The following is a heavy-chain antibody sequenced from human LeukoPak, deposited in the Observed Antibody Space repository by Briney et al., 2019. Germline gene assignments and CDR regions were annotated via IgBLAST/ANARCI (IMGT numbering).Heavy chain of an antibody. V-gene: IGHV3-30*14. CDR3: ARSRGPMTFGGVHDY. D-gene: IGHD3-16*01. CDR1: GFTFSSYA. CDR2: ISYDGSNK. Sequence: HSGRSLRLSCAASGFTFSSYAMHWVRQAPGKGLEWVAVISYDGSNKYYADSVKGRFTISRDYSKNTLYFQMNSLRAEDTAVYYCARSRGPMTFGGVHDYWGQGTLVTVSS. J-gene: IGHJ4*02.